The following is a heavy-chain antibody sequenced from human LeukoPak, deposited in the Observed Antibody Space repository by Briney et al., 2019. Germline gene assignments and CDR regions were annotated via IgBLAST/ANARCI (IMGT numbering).Heavy chain of an antibody. CDR1: GFSVKSNS. J-gene: IGHJ4*02. Sequence: PGGSLRLSCAGSGFSVKSNSMSWVRQAPRKGREWVSVIYEGDTTYHTDSVRGRFSLSRDNSKNTVYLQMNSLRAEETAVYYCAREFFDREGGTTVLDYWGQGTLVTVSS. D-gene: IGHD1-26*01. CDR2: IYEGDTT. CDR3: AREFFDREGGTTVLDY. V-gene: IGHV3-66*01.